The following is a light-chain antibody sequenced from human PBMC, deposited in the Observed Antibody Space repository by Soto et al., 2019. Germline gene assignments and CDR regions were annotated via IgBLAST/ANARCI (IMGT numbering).Light chain of an antibody. V-gene: IGKV3-15*01. CDR3: QQRSYWRT. Sequence: EIVMTQSPATMSVSPGERATLSCRASQSVGSKLARYQQKPGQAPRLLIYGASTRATGIPARFSGSGSGTDYTLTISSLEPEDFAVYYCQQRSYWRTFGQGTKVDIK. J-gene: IGKJ1*01. CDR1: QSVGSK. CDR2: GAS.